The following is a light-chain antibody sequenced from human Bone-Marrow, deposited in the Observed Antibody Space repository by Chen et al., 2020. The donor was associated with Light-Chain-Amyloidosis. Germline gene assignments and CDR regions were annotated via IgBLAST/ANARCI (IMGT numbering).Light chain of an antibody. CDR3: HQYNSWPPWT. J-gene: IGKJ1*01. V-gene: IGKV3-15*01. CDR1: QTVGTN. Sequence: ELVMTQLPATLSVSPGEGATRSCRASQTVGTNLAWYQQKPGQAPRLLIFDASTRATGVPARFSGSASTTEFTLTISNLQSEDIAVYYCHQYNSWPPWTFGQGTKVDI. CDR2: DAS.